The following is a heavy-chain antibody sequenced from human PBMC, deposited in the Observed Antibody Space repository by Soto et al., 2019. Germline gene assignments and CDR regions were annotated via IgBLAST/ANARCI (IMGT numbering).Heavy chain of an antibody. CDR1: GEAISNYY. D-gene: IGHD1-20*01. CDR3: ARGTRALITSFFAY. J-gene: IGHJ4*02. CDR2: VHDSGST. V-gene: IGHV4-59*01. Sequence: SETRSLTCSVSGEAISNYYLSWIRQTPGKGLEWIGCVHDSGSTDYNPSLKGRVTMSLHTSKSQFSLNLSSVSAADSATYYCARGTRALITSFFAYWGQGIPVTVSS.